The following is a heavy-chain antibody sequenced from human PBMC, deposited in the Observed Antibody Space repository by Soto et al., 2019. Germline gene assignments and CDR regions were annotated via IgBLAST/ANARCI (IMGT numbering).Heavy chain of an antibody. CDR3: ERDIDSYASSGYSPKGMAV. Sequence: PTETVSITCTVSGGSISSYYWSWIRLPPGKGLEWIGYIYYSRSTNYNPSLKSRVTISVDTSKNQFSLKLSSVTSADTAVSYCERDIDSYASSGYSPKGMAVWAQVTTVT. CDR1: GGSISSYY. CDR2: IYYSRST. D-gene: IGHD3-22*01. J-gene: IGHJ6*02. V-gene: IGHV4-59*01.